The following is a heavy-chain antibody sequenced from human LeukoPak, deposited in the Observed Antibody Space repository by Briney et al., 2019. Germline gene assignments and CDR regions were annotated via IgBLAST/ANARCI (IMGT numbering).Heavy chain of an antibody. V-gene: IGHV1-24*01. CDR3: AFEDDPDPRIAARSVQI. CDR1: GYTLTELS. D-gene: IGHD6-6*01. J-gene: IGHJ3*02. Sequence: ASVNVSCKVSGYTLTELSMHWVRQAPGKGLEWMGGFDPEDGETIYAQKFQGRVTMTEDTSTDTAYMELSSLRSEDTAVYYCAFEDDPDPRIAARSVQIWGQGTMVTVSS. CDR2: FDPEDGET.